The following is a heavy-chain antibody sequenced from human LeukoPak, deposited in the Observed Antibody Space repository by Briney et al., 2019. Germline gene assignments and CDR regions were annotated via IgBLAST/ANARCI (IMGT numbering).Heavy chain of an antibody. CDR1: GYTFTTYG. D-gene: IGHD1-1*01. J-gene: IGHJ5*02. Sequence: GASVKVSCKASGYTFTTYGVNWVRQAPGQGLEWMGWINTNTGDPTFAQGFAGRFVFSLDTSVSTAYLQISSLKAEDTAVYYCARAFHYSHSPYSPGYNYIDPWGQGTLVTVSS. CDR2: INTNTGDP. CDR3: ARAFHYSHSPYSPGYNYIDP. V-gene: IGHV7-4-1*02.